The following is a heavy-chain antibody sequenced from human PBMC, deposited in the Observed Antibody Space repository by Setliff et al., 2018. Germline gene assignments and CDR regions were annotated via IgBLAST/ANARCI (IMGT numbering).Heavy chain of an antibody. D-gene: IGHD2-15*01. CDR3: ATGPDIGEFGGNYFNY. V-gene: IGHV1-69*05. CDR1: GGTFSSYG. J-gene: IGHJ4*02. Sequence: ASVKVSCKASGGTFSSYGISWVRQAPGQGLEWMGGTIPVFGTTDYAQKFQGRVTITTDESTTTAYMELSSLRSEDTAVYYCATGPDIGEFGGNYFNYWGQGTLVTVSS. CDR2: TIPVFGTT.